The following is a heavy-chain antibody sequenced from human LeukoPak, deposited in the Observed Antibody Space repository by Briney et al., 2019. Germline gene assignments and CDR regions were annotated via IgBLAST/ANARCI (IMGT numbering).Heavy chain of an antibody. CDR3: AVAPGDY. D-gene: IGHD2-21*01. J-gene: IGHJ4*02. CDR1: GYTFTDYY. Sequence: ASVKVSCKASGYTFTDYYIHWVRQAPGQGLEWMGWINPNSDYTFYAQKFQGRVTLTRDTSISTVYMELTTLTSDDTALYYCAVAPGDYWGQGTLVSVSS. CDR2: INPNSDYT. V-gene: IGHV1-2*02.